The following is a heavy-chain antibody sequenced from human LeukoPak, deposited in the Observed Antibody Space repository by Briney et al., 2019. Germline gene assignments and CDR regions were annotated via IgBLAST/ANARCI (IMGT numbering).Heavy chain of an antibody. CDR1: GGSISSYY. V-gene: IGHV4-4*07. CDR3: ARDALVDFYYYYMDV. D-gene: IGHD6-6*01. J-gene: IGHJ6*03. CDR2: IYTSGST. Sequence: TSETPSLTCTVSGGSISSYYWSWIRQPAGKGLEWIGRIYTSGSTNYNPSLKSRVTMSVDTSKNQFSLKLSSVTAADTAVYYCARDALVDFYYYYMDVWGKGTTVTVSS.